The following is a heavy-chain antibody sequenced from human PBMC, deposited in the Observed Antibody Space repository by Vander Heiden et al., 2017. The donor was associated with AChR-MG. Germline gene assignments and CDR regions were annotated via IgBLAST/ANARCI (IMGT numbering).Heavy chain of an antibody. CDR2: ISSSSSYI. CDR3: AREEEGGGWPYYYYGMDV. V-gene: IGHV3-21*01. J-gene: IGHJ6*02. D-gene: IGHD6-19*01. Sequence: EVQLVESGGGLVKPGGSLRLSCAASGFPFSSYSMNWVRQAPGKGLEWVSSISSSSSYIYYADSVKGRFTISRDNAKNSLYLQMNSLRAEDTAVYYCAREEEGGGWPYYYYGMDVWGQGTTVTVSS. CDR1: GFPFSSYS.